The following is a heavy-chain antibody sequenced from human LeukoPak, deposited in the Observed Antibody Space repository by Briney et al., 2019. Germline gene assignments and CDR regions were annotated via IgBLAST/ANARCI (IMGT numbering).Heavy chain of an antibody. D-gene: IGHD3-16*01. V-gene: IGHV3-74*01. Sequence: GGSLRLSCVVSGFTFSGNWMHWVRQGPGKGLMCVARIKKDGTYRDYADSVKGRFTISRDNAKNTLFLQMDSLRDEDTAVYYCARDDDVYGIDYWGQGTLVTVSP. J-gene: IGHJ4*02. CDR1: GFTFSGNW. CDR2: IKKDGTYR. CDR3: ARDDDVYGIDY.